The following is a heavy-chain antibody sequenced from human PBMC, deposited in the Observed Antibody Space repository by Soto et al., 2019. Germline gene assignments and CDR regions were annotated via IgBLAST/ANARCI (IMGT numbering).Heavy chain of an antibody. D-gene: IGHD5-18*01. V-gene: IGHV4-30-2*01. Sequence: SETLSLTCAVSGGSISSGGYSWSWIRQPPGKGLEWIGYIYHSGSTYYSPSLKSRVTISVDRSKNQFSLKLSSVTAADTAVYYCARVPNVDTAMDHPNYYYYYGMDVWGQGTTVTVSS. CDR1: GGSISSGGYS. CDR3: ARVPNVDTAMDHPNYYYYYGMDV. J-gene: IGHJ6*02. CDR2: IYHSGST.